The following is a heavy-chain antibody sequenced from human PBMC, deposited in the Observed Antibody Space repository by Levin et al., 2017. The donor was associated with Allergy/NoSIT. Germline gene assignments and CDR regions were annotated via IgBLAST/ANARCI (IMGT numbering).Heavy chain of an antibody. CDR2: ISYDGSNK. Sequence: HGESLKISCAASGFTFSSYAMHWVRQAPGKGLEWVAVISYDGSNKYYADSVKGRFTISRDNSKNTLYLQMNSLRAEDTAVYYCARDHRYCSGGSCYFSWGQGTLVTVSS. D-gene: IGHD2-15*01. CDR3: ARDHRYCSGGSCYFS. V-gene: IGHV3-30-3*01. J-gene: IGHJ4*02. CDR1: GFTFSSYA.